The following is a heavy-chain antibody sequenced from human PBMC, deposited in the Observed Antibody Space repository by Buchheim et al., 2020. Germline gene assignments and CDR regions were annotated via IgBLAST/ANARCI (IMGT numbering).Heavy chain of an antibody. CDR3: ARSQDLSTSSPDY. V-gene: IGHV4-31*03. J-gene: IGHJ4*02. CDR1: GGSISSGGYY. D-gene: IGHD5/OR15-5a*01. Sequence: QVQLQESGPGLVKPSQTLSLTCTVSGGSISSGGYYWSWIRQHPGKGLEWIGFIYYRGTIRYNPSLKNRATISVDTSKNQFSLKMSSVTAADTAVYYCARSQDLSTSSPDYWGQGTL. CDR2: IYYRGTI.